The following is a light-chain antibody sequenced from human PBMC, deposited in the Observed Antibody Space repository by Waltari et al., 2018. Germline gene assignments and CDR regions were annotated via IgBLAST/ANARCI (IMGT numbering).Light chain of an antibody. CDR3: QSYDSSLSVV. CDR1: SSNIGAGYD. V-gene: IGLV1-40*01. CDR2: GNN. J-gene: IGLJ3*02. Sequence: SVLTQPPSVSGAPGPRVTIPCTGTSSNIGAGYDVHWYQQLPGTAPKLLIYGNNNRPSGVPDRFSGSKSGTSASLAITGLQAEDEADYYCQSYDSSLSVVFGGGTKLTVL.